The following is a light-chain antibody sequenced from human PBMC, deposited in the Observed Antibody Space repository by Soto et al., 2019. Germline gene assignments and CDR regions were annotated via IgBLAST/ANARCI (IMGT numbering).Light chain of an antibody. Sequence: QSVLTQPASVSGSPGQSITISCTGTSSDVGGYNYVSWYQQHPGKAPKLMIYEVSNRPSGVSNRFSASKSGNTASLTISGTQAEDAAHSYCRSYTSSSTPVVFGTRTKVTVL. J-gene: IGLJ1*01. CDR1: SSDVGGYNY. CDR2: EVS. V-gene: IGLV2-14*01. CDR3: RSYTSSSTPVV.